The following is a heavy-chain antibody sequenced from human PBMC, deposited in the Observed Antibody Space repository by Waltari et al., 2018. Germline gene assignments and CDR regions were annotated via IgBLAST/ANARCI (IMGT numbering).Heavy chain of an antibody. J-gene: IGHJ4*02. D-gene: IGHD2-2*01. V-gene: IGHV1-2*02. CDR3: ARVPYCSSTSCPGGY. Sequence: QVQLVQSGAEVKKPGASVKVSCKASGYTFTGYYMHWVRQAPGQGLEWMGWINPNSGGTNYAQKVQGRVTMTRDTSISTAYMELSRLRSDDTAVYYCARVPYCSSTSCPGGYWGQGTLVTVSS. CDR2: INPNSGGT. CDR1: GYTFTGYY.